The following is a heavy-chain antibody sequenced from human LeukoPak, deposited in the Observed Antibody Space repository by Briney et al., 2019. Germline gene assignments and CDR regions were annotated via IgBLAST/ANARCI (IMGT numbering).Heavy chain of an antibody. CDR2: IYYTGST. J-gene: IGHJ4*02. CDR3: ARLSKGRYFDYIFDY. Sequence: ASETLPLTCTVSGGSVSSTEFYWGWIRQPPGKGLQWIGNIYYTGSTYYNPSLSSRVTMSVDTSQNQFSLKMTSVTAADTAVYYCARLSKGRYFDYIFDYWGQGTLVTVSS. CDR1: GGSVSSTEFY. V-gene: IGHV4-39*01. D-gene: IGHD3-9*01.